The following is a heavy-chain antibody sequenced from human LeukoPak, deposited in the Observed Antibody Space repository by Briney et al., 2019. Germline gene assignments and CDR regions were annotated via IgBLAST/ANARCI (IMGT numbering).Heavy chain of an antibody. CDR2: ISGSGHST. V-gene: IGHV3-23*01. D-gene: IGHD6-19*01. Sequence: GGSLRLSCAASGFTFSIYAMSWVRQAPGKGLEWVSAISGSGHSTSYADSVKGRFTISRDNSKNTLYLQMNSLRAEDTAVYYCAKDYSSGWYDWGYYYYGMDVWGQGTTVTVSS. J-gene: IGHJ6*02. CDR3: AKDYSSGWYDWGYYYYGMDV. CDR1: GFTFSIYA.